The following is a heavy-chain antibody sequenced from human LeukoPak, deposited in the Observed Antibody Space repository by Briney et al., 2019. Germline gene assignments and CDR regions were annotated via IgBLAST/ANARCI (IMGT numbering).Heavy chain of an antibody. CDR3: LRQGVGSPPR. V-gene: IGHV3-23*01. Sequence: GGSLRLSCAASGFTFSSYWMSWVRQAPGKGLEWVSLIYAGGGGSAYYADSVRGRFTGSRDDSKNTLDLQMNSLKPDDTAIYYCLRQGVGSPPRWGQGTLVTVSS. J-gene: IGHJ4*02. CDR1: GFTFSSYW. D-gene: IGHD1-26*01. CDR2: IYAGGGGSA.